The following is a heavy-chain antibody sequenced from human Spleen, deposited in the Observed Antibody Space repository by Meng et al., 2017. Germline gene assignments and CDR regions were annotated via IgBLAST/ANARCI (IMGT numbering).Heavy chain of an antibody. D-gene: IGHD6-6*01. V-gene: IGHV4-34*01. J-gene: IGHJ4*02. CDR1: GGSFSDFY. CDR3: GRGTISAAPAVDF. Sequence: GPLPAGGAGLFNPSGPLLPPWVGSGGSFSDFYWSWIRPPPGKGLEWIGEINHSGSTNYNPSLESRATISVDTSQNNLSLKLSSVTAADSAVYYCGRGTISAAPAVDFWGQGTLVTVSS. CDR2: INHSGST.